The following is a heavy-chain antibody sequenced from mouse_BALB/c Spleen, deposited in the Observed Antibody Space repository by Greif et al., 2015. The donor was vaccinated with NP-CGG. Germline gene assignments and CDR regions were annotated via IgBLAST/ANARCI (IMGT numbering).Heavy chain of an antibody. V-gene: IGHV1S29*02. CDR3: ARGRGISVEAWFAY. Sequence: DVQLQESGPELVKPGASVKISCKASGYTFTDYNMHWVKQSHGKSLEWIGYIYPYNGGTGYNQKFKNKATLTVDNSSSTAYMELRSLTSEDSAVYYCARGRGISVEAWFAYWGQGTLVTVSA. D-gene: IGHD1-1*01. CDR2: IYPYNGGT. J-gene: IGHJ3*01. CDR1: GYTFTDYN.